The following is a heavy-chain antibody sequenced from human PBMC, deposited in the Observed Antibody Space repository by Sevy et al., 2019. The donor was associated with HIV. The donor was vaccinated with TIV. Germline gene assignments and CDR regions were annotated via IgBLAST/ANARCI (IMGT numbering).Heavy chain of an antibody. Sequence: GGSLRLSCAASGFTFSSYAMHWVRQAPGKGLEWVAVISYDGSNKYYADSVKGRFTISRDNSKNTLYLQMNSLRAEDTAWYYGARDSHGEAFDIWGQGTMVTVSS. CDR1: GFTFSSYA. CDR3: ARDSHGEAFDI. V-gene: IGHV3-30-3*01. CDR2: ISYDGSNK. J-gene: IGHJ3*02.